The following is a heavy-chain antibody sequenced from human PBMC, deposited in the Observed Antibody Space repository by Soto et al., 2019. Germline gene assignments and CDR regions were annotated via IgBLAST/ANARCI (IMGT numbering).Heavy chain of an antibody. V-gene: IGHV1-18*01. CDR2: ISAYNGNT. J-gene: IGHJ5*02. CDR1: GYTFTSYG. D-gene: IGHD6-19*01. CDR3: ARARSLYSSGWTTDPYNWFDP. Sequence: QVQLVQSGAEVKKPGASVKVSCKASGYTFTSYGISWVRQAPGQGLEWMGWISAYNGNTNYAQKLQGRVTMTTDTSTSTAYMELRSLRSDDTAVYYCARARSLYSSGWTTDPYNWFDPWGQGTLVTVSS.